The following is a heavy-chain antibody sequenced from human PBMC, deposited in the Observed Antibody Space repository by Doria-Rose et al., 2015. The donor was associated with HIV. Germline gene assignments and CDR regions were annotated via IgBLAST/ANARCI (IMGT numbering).Heavy chain of an antibody. CDR1: GASVSSRGYY. CDR2: TYYTGTS. J-gene: IGHJ4*02. Sequence: QVPLQESGPGLVKPSETLSLTCSVSGASVSSRGYYWNWIRQVPGKGLESLGYTYYTGTSDYSPSLKSRLNMAVDTSKNQFSLKLSFVTVADTAVYYCARMGSYRELEYWGQGALVIVSA. V-gene: IGHV4-31*03. CDR3: ARMGSYRELEY. D-gene: IGHD3-3*01.